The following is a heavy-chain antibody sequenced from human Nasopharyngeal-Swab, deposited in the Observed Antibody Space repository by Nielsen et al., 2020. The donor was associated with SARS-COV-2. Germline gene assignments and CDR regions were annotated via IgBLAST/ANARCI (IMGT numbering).Heavy chain of an antibody. CDR3: ARLSEMATNSHYYYYMDV. J-gene: IGHJ6*03. D-gene: IGHD5-24*01. Sequence: VRQMPGKGLEWMGIIYPGDSDTRYSPPFQGQVTISADKSISTAYLQWSSLKASDTAMYYCARLSEMATNSHYYYYMDVWGKGTTVTVSS. CDR2: IYPGDSDT. V-gene: IGHV5-51*01.